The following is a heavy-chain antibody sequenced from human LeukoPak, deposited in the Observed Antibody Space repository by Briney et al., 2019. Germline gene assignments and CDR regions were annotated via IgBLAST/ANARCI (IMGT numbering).Heavy chain of an antibody. V-gene: IGHV4-59*01. CDR2: IYYSGST. CDR3: AREIEGGGEYDY. Sequence: PSETLSLTCTVSGGSISSYYWSWIRQPPGKGLEWIGYIYYSGSTNYNPSLKSRVTIPVDTSKNQFSLKLSSVTAADTAVYYCAREIEGGGEYDYWGQGTLVTVSS. J-gene: IGHJ4*02. CDR1: GGSISSYY. D-gene: IGHD3-16*01.